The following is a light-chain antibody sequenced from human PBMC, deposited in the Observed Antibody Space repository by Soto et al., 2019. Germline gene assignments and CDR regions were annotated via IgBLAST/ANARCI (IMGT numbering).Light chain of an antibody. CDR1: QSVSSN. J-gene: IGKJ2*01. CDR3: QQYNNWPLYT. CDR2: GAS. Sequence: EIVMTQSPATLSVSPGERATLSCRASQSVSSNLAWYQQNPGQAPRLLIYGASTRATGIPARFSGSGSGTEFTLTISSLQSEDFAVYYCQQYNNWPLYTFGQGTKLESK. V-gene: IGKV3-15*01.